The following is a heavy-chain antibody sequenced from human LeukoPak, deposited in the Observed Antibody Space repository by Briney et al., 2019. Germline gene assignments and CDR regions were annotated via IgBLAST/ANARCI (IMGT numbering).Heavy chain of an antibody. CDR1: GGAFSSYA. J-gene: IGHJ4*02. CDR3: ARVDTSHLGLRY. D-gene: IGHD3-16*01. Sequence: ASVKVSCKASGGAFSSYAINWVRQAPGQGLEWMGGIIPVFGTANYAQKFQGRVTITADESTYTAYMELSSLRSEDTAVYYCARVDTSHLGLRYWGQGTLVSVSS. V-gene: IGHV1-69*13. CDR2: IIPVFGTA.